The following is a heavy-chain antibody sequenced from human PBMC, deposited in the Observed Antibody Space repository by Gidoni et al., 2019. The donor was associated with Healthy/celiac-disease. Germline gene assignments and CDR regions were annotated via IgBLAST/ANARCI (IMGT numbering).Heavy chain of an antibody. CDR1: GGPLSSYY. CDR2: IYTSVST. Sequence: QVQLQESGPGLVKPSETLSLTCTVSGGPLSSYYWSLIREPAGKGLEWFGRIYTSVSTNYNPSLKSRVTMSVDTSKNQFSLKLSSVTAADTAVYYCARDWAVAGYNWFDPWGQGTLVTVSS. D-gene: IGHD6-19*01. CDR3: ARDWAVAGYNWFDP. J-gene: IGHJ5*02. V-gene: IGHV4-4*07.